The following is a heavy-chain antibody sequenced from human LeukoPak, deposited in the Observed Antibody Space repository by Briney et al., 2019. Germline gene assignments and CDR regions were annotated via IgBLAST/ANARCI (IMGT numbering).Heavy chain of an antibody. CDR3: AKGRGVPAASSWFDP. J-gene: IGHJ5*02. CDR2: SGDGGST. Sequence: PGGSLRLSCAASGFTFDDYAMHWVRQAPRKGLEWVSLSGDGGSTYYADSVKGRFTISRDNSKNSLYLQMNSLRTEDTALYYCAKGRGVPAASSWFDPWGQGTLVTVSS. V-gene: IGHV3-43*02. CDR1: GFTFDDYA. D-gene: IGHD2-2*01.